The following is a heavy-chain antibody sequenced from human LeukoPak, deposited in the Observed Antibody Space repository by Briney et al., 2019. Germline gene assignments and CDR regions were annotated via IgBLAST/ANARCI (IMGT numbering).Heavy chain of an antibody. V-gene: IGHV4-59*01. CDR2: IYYSGST. CDR1: GGSISSYY. J-gene: IGHJ6*03. CDR3: ARVRGYSYGSYYYYYYMDV. Sequence: PSETLSLTCTVSGGSISSYYWSWIRQPPGKGLEWIGYIYYSGSTNYNPSLKSRVTISVDTSKNQFSLKLNSVTAADTAVYYCARVRGYSYGSYYYYYYMDVWGKGTTVTVSS. D-gene: IGHD5-18*01.